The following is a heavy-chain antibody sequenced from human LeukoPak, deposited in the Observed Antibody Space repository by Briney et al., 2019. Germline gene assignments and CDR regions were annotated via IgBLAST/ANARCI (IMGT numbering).Heavy chain of an antibody. CDR2: INHSGST. CDR3: ARARLQLPTIGLDY. V-gene: IGHV4-34*01. CDR1: GGSFSGYY. D-gene: IGHD2-2*01. Sequence: PSETLSLTCAVYGGSFSGYYWSWIRQPPGKGLEWIGEINHSGSTNYNPSLKSRVTISVDTSKNQFSLKLSSVTAADTAAYYCARARLQLPTIGLDYWGQGTLVTVSS. J-gene: IGHJ4*02.